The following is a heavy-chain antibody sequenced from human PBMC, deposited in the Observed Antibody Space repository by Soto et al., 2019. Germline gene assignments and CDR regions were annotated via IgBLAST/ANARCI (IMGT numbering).Heavy chain of an antibody. CDR3: ARDSYYYDSSGLDY. Sequence: GGSLRLSCAASGFTFSSYWMSWVRQAPGKGLEWVANIKQDGSEKCYVDSVKGRFTISRDNAKNSLYLQMNSLRAEDTAVYYCARDSYYYDSSGLDYWGQGTLVTVSS. CDR2: IKQDGSEK. D-gene: IGHD3-22*01. CDR1: GFTFSSYW. V-gene: IGHV3-7*01. J-gene: IGHJ4*02.